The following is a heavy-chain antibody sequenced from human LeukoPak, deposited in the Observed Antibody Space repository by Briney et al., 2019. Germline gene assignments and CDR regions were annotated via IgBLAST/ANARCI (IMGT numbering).Heavy chain of an antibody. J-gene: IGHJ4*02. CDR3: ATFSYAGNAGGSVGY. Sequence: PGGSLRLSCAASGFTFSSYEMNWVRQAPGKGLEWVSYISSSGSTIYYADSVQGRFTISRDTSKNTVDLQMNSLRSEDAAVYYCATFSYAGNAGGSVGYWGQGTLVTVSS. V-gene: IGHV3-48*03. CDR2: ISSSGSTI. CDR1: GFTFSSYE. D-gene: IGHD4-23*01.